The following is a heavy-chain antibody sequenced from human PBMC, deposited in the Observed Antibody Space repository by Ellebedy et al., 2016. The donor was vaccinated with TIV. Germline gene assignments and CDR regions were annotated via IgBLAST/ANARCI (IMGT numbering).Heavy chain of an antibody. D-gene: IGHD5-18*01. CDR1: GGSISSYY. V-gene: IGHV4-34*01. CDR2: INHSGST. Sequence: MPSETLSLTCTVSGGSISSYYWSWIRQPPGKGLEWIGEINHSGSTNYNPSLKSRVTISVDTSKNQFSLKLSSVTAADTAVYYCARGQRSKQLWLFSNTYYFDYWGQGTLVTVSS. CDR3: ARGQRSKQLWLFSNTYYFDY. J-gene: IGHJ4*02.